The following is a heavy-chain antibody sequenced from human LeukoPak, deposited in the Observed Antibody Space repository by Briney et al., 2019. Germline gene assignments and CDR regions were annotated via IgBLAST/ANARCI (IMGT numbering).Heavy chain of an antibody. V-gene: IGHV7-4-1*02. J-gene: IGHJ4*02. CDR2: ISTNTGNP. CDR1: GYTFTSYA. Sequence: AASVKVSCKASGYTFTSYAMNWVRQAPGQGLEWMGWISTNTGNPTYAQGFTGRFVFSLDTSVSTAFLQISSLKPEDTAVYYCARDSATILFDYWGQGTLVTVSS. CDR3: ARDSATILFDY. D-gene: IGHD5-12*01.